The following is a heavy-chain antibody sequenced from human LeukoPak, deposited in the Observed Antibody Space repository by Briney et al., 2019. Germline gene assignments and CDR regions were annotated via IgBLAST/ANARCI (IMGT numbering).Heavy chain of an antibody. D-gene: IGHD1-26*01. J-gene: IGHJ4*02. V-gene: IGHV3-23*01. CDR1: GFTFSSYA. CDR3: AKDLNAIVGSSEY. Sequence: GGSLRLSCAASGFTFSSYAMSWVRQAPVKGLEWVSAISGSGGSTYYADSVKGRFTISRDNSKNTLYLQMNSLRAEDTAVDYCAKDLNAIVGSSEYWGQGTLVTVSS. CDR2: ISGSGGST.